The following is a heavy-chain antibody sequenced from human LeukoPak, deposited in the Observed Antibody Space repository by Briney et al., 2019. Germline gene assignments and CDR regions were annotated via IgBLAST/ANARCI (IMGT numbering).Heavy chain of an antibody. D-gene: IGHD3-22*01. CDR1: GGTFSSYA. J-gene: IGHJ6*03. CDR3: ASGRTGIVVVNYYYMDV. V-gene: IGHV1-69*05. Sequence: ASVKVSCKASGGTFSSYAISWVRQAAGQGLEWMGGIIPIFGTANYAQKFQGRVTITTDESTSTAYMELSSLRSADTAVYYCASGRTGIVVVNYYYMDVWGKGTTVTVSS. CDR2: IIPIFGTA.